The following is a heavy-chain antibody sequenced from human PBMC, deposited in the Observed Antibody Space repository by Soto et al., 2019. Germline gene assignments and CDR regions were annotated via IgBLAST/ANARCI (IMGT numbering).Heavy chain of an antibody. D-gene: IGHD3-3*01. V-gene: IGHV3-33*01. CDR2: IWYDGSNK. CDR3: ARDRITIFGVVSGAFDI. Sequence: GGSLRLSCAASGFTFSSYGMHWVRQAPGKGLEWVAVIWYDGSNKYYADSVKGRFTISRDNSKNTLYLQMNSLRAEDTAVYYCARDRITIFGVVSGAFDIWGQGTMVNVSS. J-gene: IGHJ3*02. CDR1: GFTFSSYG.